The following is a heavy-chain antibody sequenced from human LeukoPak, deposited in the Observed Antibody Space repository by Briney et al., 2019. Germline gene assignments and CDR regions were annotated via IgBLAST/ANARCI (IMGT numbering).Heavy chain of an antibody. V-gene: IGHV3-48*03. D-gene: IGHD4-17*01. Sequence: PGGSLRLSCAASGFTFSSYEMNWVRQAPGKGLEWVSYISSSGSTIYYADSVKGRFTISRDNAKNSLYLQMNSLRAEDTAVYYCARDFVGNFGLNSDYGDYSYYFDYWGQGTLVTVSS. CDR2: ISSSGSTI. J-gene: IGHJ4*02. CDR3: ARDFVGNFGLNSDYGDYSYYFDY. CDR1: GFTFSSYE.